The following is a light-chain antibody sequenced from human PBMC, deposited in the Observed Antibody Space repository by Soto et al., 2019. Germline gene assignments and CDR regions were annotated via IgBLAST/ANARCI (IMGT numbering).Light chain of an antibody. CDR2: GAS. CDR1: QRFGTN. CDR3: KQYHNWPRT. J-gene: IGKJ1*01. V-gene: IGKV3-15*01. Sequence: EIVMTPSLATLSVSPGERATLSCRTSQRFGTNLAWYQQNPGQAPRLVIYGASTRATGIPDGFSGSGSGTDFILTISSLQSEDSAVYYCKQYHNWPRTFGQGTKVDI.